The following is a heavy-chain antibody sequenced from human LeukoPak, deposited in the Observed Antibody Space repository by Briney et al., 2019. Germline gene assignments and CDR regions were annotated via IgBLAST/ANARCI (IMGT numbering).Heavy chain of an antibody. V-gene: IGHV3-49*04. CDR1: GFPFGDFA. CDR2: IRNKPYGETT. D-gene: IGHD3-10*01. CDR3: SRVKGRLIRGVITSPYYFDY. Sequence: GRSLRLSCTGSGFPFGDFAVTWVRQAPGKGLEWVGFIRNKPYGETTEYAASVEGRFTISRDDSKNIAYLHMNSLKSEDTAVYYCSRVKGRLIRGVITSPYYFDYWGQGTLVTVSP. J-gene: IGHJ4*02.